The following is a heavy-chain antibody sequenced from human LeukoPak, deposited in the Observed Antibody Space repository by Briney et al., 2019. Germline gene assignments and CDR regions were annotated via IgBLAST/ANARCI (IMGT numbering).Heavy chain of an antibody. CDR2: IYSGDSDT. CDR1: GYSFTSYW. Sequence: GKSLKISCKGSGYSFTSYWIGWVRQMPGKGLEWMGIIYSGDSDTRYSPSFQGQVTISADKSISIAYLQWSSLKASNTAMYYCARGSQSSYCSSTSCYTYWGQGTLVTVSS. V-gene: IGHV5-51*03. CDR3: ARGSQSSYCSSTSCYTY. J-gene: IGHJ4*02. D-gene: IGHD2-2*01.